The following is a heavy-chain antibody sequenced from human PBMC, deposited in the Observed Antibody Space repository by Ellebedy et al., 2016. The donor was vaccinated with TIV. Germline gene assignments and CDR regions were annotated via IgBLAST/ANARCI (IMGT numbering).Heavy chain of an antibody. V-gene: IGHV1-8*03. CDR2: MNPNSGNT. Sequence: ASVKVSCKASGYTFTSYDINWVRQATGQGLEWMGWMNPNSGNTGYAQKFQGRVTITRNTPISTAYMELNSLRSEDTAVYYCERVRNNSWYYWGQGTLVTVSS. CDR3: ERVRNNSWYY. J-gene: IGHJ4*02. CDR1: GYTFTSYD. D-gene: IGHD6-13*01.